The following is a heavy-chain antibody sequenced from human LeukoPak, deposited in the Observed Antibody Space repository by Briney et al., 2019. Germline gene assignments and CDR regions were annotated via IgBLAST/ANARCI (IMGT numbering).Heavy chain of an antibody. J-gene: IGHJ4*02. Sequence: GRSLRLSCAASGFTFSSYAMHWVRQAPGKGLEWVAVISYDGSNKYYADSVKGRFTISRDNSKNTLYLQMNSLRAEDTAVYYCASSFSNPFDYWGQGTLVTVSS. CDR1: GFTFSSYA. V-gene: IGHV3-30-3*01. D-gene: IGHD4-11*01. CDR2: ISYDGSNK. CDR3: ASSFSNPFDY.